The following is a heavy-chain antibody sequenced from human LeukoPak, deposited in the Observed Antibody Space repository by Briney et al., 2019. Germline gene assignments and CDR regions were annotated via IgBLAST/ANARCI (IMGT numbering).Heavy chain of an antibody. J-gene: IGHJ4*02. D-gene: IGHD2-15*01. V-gene: IGHV3-73*01. CDR3: TSGKHCYGGTCYAFEY. CDR2: IRNRVNNYAT. Sequence: GGSLRLSCAASGFIFSGSAIHWVRLASGRGPEGVGRIRNRVNNYATAYAASVRGRFIISRDDSKNTAYLQMNSLEIDDTAVYYCTSGKHCYGGTCYAFEYWGQGTVVAVSS. CDR1: GFIFSGSA.